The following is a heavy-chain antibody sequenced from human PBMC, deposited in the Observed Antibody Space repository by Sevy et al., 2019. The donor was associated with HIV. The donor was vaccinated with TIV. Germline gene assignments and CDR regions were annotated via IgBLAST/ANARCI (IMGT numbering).Heavy chain of an antibody. V-gene: IGHV3-30*02. D-gene: IGHD6-13*01. Sequence: GESLKISCAASGFTFTYYGMHWVRQAPGKGLEWVAFIHYDGSNKYYADSVKGRFTISRDNAKNTVYLQMNSLRTDDTALYYCAKNTAAAGTGGFDYWGQGTLVTVSS. J-gene: IGHJ4*02. CDR1: GFTFTYYG. CDR3: AKNTAAAGTGGFDY. CDR2: IHYDGSNK.